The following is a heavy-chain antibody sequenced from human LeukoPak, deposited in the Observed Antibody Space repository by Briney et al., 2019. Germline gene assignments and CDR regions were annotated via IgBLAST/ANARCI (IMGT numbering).Heavy chain of an antibody. V-gene: IGHV1-46*01. CDR1: GYTFTSYY. Sequence: ASVKVSCKASGYTFTSYYMHWVRQAPGQGLEWMGIINPSGGSTGYAQKFQGRVTMTRDTSTSTVYMELSSLRSEDTAVYYCARDPWGYCSGGSCEGLDYWGQGTLVTVSS. J-gene: IGHJ4*02. CDR2: INPSGGST. D-gene: IGHD2-15*01. CDR3: ARDPWGYCSGGSCEGLDY.